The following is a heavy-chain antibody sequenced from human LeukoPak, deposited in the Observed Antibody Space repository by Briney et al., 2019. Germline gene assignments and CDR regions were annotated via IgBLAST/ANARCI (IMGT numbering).Heavy chain of an antibody. D-gene: IGHD5-18*01. CDR2: ISSSGYSA. CDR1: GFTFSNYG. CDR3: ARGSYGYPYYYYYMDV. V-gene: IGHV3-23*01. Sequence: GGSLRLSCAASGFTFSNYGMSWVRQAPGKGLEWVSAISSSGYSAYYVDSVKGRFTISRDNSRNTLYLQMNSLRAEDTALYYCARGSYGYPYYYYYMDVWGKGTTVTVSS. J-gene: IGHJ6*03.